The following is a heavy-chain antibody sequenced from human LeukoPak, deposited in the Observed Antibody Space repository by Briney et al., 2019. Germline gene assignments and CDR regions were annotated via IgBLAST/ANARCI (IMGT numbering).Heavy chain of an antibody. D-gene: IGHD6-19*01. CDR2: LLYTGSA. J-gene: IGHJ2*01. V-gene: IGHV4-59*01. CDR3: AKRVAVTGNWCFDL. Sequence: PSETLSLTCTVSGVTTNSYNWGWIRQSPGKGLEWIGYLLYTGSANYNPSLKSRVTISLDTSKNQFSLTLSSVTAADTAVYYCAKRVAVTGNWCFDLWGRGTLVTVSS. CDR1: GVTTNSYN.